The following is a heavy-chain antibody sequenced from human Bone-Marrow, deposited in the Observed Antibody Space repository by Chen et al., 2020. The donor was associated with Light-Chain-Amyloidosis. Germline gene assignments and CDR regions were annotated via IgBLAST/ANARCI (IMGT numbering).Heavy chain of an antibody. D-gene: IGHD2-8*01. CDR2: IIPIFGTA. CDR1: GGTFSSYA. CDR3: ARDRGRYCTNGVCYIPPVAGNYYYYGMDV. J-gene: IGHJ6*02. V-gene: IGHV1-69*01. Sequence: QVQLVQSGAEVKKPGSSVKVSCKASGGTFSSYAISWVRQAPGQGIEWMGGIIPIFGTANYAQKFQGRVTITADESTSTAYMELSSLRSEDTAVYYCARDRGRYCTNGVCYIPPVAGNYYYYGMDVWGQGTTVTVSS.